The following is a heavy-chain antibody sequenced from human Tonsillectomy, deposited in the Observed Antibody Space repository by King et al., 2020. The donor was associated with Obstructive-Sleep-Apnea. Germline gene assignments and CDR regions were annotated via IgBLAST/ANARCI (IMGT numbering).Heavy chain of an antibody. CDR3: AKGASSNPGRAFDY. V-gene: IGHV3-9*01. Sequence: VQLVESGGGLVQPGRSLRLSCAASGFTFDDYAMHWVRQAPGKGLEWVSGISWNSGSIGYADSVKGRFTISRDNAKNSLYLQMNSLRAEDTALYYCAKGASSNPGRAFDYWGQGTLVTVSS. D-gene: IGHD2-2*01. J-gene: IGHJ4*02. CDR1: GFTFDDYA. CDR2: ISWNSGSI.